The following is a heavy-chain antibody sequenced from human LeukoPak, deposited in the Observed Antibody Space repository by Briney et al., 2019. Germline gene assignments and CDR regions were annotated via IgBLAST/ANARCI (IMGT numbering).Heavy chain of an antibody. Sequence: GGSLRLSCAASGFTFSSYAMHWVRQAPGKGLEWVAVISSDGSNKYYADSVKGRFTISRDNSKSTLYLQMNSLRAEDTAVYYCAKDTYSYGYIDYWGQGTLVTVSS. J-gene: IGHJ4*02. D-gene: IGHD5-18*01. CDR1: GFTFSSYA. CDR2: ISSDGSNK. V-gene: IGHV3-30*04. CDR3: AKDTYSYGYIDY.